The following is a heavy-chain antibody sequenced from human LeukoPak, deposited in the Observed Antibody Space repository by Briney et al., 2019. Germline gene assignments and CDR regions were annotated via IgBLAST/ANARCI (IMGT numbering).Heavy chain of an antibody. J-gene: IGHJ4*02. CDR3: ARGFGGIAVAEDYFDY. D-gene: IGHD6-19*01. CDR2: MNPNSGNT. Sequence: GASVKVSCKASGYTFTSYDINWVRQATGQGLEWMGWMNPNSGNTGCAQKFQGRVTMTRNTSISTAYMELSSLRSEDTAVYYCARGFGGIAVAEDYFDYWGQGTLVTVSS. V-gene: IGHV1-8*01. CDR1: GYTFTSYD.